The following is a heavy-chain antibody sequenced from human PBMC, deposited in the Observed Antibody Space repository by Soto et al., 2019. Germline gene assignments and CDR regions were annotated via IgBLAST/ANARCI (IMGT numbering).Heavy chain of an antibody. CDR2: ISAHNGNT. D-gene: IGHD1-1*01. CDR3: ARGRYGDY. CDR1: GYTFTSYR. Sequence: QVHLVQSGAEVKKPGASVKVSCKASGYTFTSYRITSVRQAPGQGLELMGGISAHNGNTDYAQKLQGRVIVTRDTPTSTAYMELRSLISDDTAVYYCARGRYGDYWGQGALVTVSS. J-gene: IGHJ4*02. V-gene: IGHV1-18*01.